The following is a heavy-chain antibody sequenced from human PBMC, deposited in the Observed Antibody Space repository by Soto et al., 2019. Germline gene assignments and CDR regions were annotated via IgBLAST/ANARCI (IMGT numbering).Heavy chain of an antibody. V-gene: IGHV3-21*01. CDR1: GVSFSTYS. Sequence: PGGCTRLSCSACGVSFSTYSLNWVRQAPGKGLEWVSSITNTGSYIYYADSMKGRFTISRDNAKNSLYLQMNSLRAEDTAVYYCARVRVGCSGGSCYSAPFDYWGQGTLVTVSS. D-gene: IGHD2-15*01. J-gene: IGHJ4*01. CDR3: ARVRVGCSGGSCYSAPFDY. CDR2: ITNTGSYI.